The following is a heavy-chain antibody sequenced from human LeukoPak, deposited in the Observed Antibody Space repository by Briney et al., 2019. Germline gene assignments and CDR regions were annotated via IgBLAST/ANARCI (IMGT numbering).Heavy chain of an antibody. J-gene: IGHJ3*02. CDR2: INHSGST. D-gene: IGHD3-22*01. Sequence: SETLSLTCDVYGGSFSDYYWSWIRQPPGKGLEWIGEINHSGSTKYNLSLKSRVTISVDTSKNQFSLKLSSVTAADTAVYYCARETLNYYDSSGYYAFDIWGQGTMVTVSS. CDR3: ARETLNYYDSSGYYAFDI. CDR1: GGSFSDYY. V-gene: IGHV4-34*01.